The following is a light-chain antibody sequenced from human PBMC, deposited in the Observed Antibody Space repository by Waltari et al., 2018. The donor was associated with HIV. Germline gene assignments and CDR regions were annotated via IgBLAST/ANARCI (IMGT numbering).Light chain of an antibody. CDR2: AAS. J-gene: IGKJ3*01. V-gene: IGKV1-9*01. CDR3: QHLNSFPPFT. Sequence: DFQLTQSPSFLSASGRYRGVLPCRASQGISSNLAWYQQNPGLAPKLLIYAASSLPSGVPSRFSGGGSGTQFTLTIRNLQPEDFATYYCQHLNSFPPFTFGPGTTVDVK. CDR1: QGISSN.